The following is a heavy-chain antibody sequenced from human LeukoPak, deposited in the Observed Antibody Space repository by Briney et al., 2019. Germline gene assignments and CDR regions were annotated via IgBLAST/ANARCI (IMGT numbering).Heavy chain of an antibody. V-gene: IGHV1-46*01. CDR2: INPSGGST. CDR3: ARDTIAAVRRGPPDY. D-gene: IGHD6-13*01. J-gene: IGHJ4*02. CDR1: GYTFTSYY. Sequence: ASVKVSCKASGYTFTSYYMHWVRQAPGQGLEWMGIINPSGGSTSYAQKFQGRVTMTRDTSTSTVYMELSSLRSEDTAVYYCARDTIAAVRRGPPDYWGQGTPVTVSS.